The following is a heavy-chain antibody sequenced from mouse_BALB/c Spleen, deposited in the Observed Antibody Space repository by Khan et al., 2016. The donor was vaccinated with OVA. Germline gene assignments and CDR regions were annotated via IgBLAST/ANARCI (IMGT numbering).Heavy chain of an antibody. J-gene: IGHJ2*01. V-gene: IGHV3-2*02. CDR2: ISYSGST. CDR3: ARNNYYGYFFDY. Sequence: EVKLLESGPGLVKPSQSLSLTCTVTGYSITSNYAWSWIRQFPGNKLEWMGYISYSGSTSYNPSLKGRISITRDTSKNQFFLQLNSLTPEDTATYYCARNNYYGYFFDYWGQGTTVTVSS. D-gene: IGHD1-1*01. CDR1: GYSITSNYA.